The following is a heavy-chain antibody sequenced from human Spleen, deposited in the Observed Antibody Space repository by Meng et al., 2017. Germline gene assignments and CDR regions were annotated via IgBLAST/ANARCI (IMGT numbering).Heavy chain of an antibody. Sequence: QLPLQQCGAGPLQPSEPLPLTCAVSGVSLSGDYWSWIRQPPGKGLEWIGEINHRGKTTYNPSLKSRVTMSIDTSEKQFSLKLSSVTAADTAVYYCARDAGDLWGQGTLVTVSS. CDR1: GVSLSGDY. CDR3: ARDAGDL. V-gene: IGHV4-34*01. J-gene: IGHJ5*02. CDR2: INHRGKT.